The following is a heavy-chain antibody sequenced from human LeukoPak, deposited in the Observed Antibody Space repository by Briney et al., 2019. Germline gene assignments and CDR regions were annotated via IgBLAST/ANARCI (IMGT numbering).Heavy chain of an antibody. CDR2: INTNTGNP. Sequence: ASVKVSCKASGYTFTTYAMTWVRQAPGQGLEWMGWINTNTGNPTYAQGFTGRFVFSLDTSVSTAYLQISSLKAEDTAVYYCARSESSGWYLYYYYYMDVWGKGTTVTVSS. CDR3: ARSESSGWYLYYYYYMDV. D-gene: IGHD6-19*01. CDR1: GYTFTTYA. J-gene: IGHJ6*03. V-gene: IGHV7-4-1*02.